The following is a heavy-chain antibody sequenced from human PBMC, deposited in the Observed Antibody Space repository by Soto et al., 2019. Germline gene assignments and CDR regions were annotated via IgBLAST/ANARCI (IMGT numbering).Heavy chain of an antibody. CDR1: GYTFTSYY. V-gene: IGHV1-46*01. CDR3: ARVGGYSYGGVDY. CDR2: INPSGGST. Sequence: QVQLVQSGAEVKKPGASVKVSCKASGYTFTSYYMHWVRQAPGQGLEWMGIINPSGGSTTYAQKVQGRVTRTRDTSTGTVYMELSSLRSEDTAVYYCARVGGYSYGGVDYWGQGTLVTVSS. D-gene: IGHD5-18*01. J-gene: IGHJ4*02.